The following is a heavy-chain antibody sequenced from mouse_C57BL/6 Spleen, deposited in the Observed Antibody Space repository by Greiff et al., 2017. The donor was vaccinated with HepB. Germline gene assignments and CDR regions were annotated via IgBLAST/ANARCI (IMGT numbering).Heavy chain of an antibody. CDR1: GYTFTEYT. V-gene: IGHV1-62-2*01. D-gene: IGHD3-1*01. CDR3: ARHEAAGNRAGGYYYAMDY. J-gene: IGHJ4*01. CDR2: FYPGSGSI. Sequence: QVQLQQSGAELVKPGASVKLSCKASGYTFTEYTIHWVKQRSGQGLEWIGWFYPGSGSIKYNEKFKDKATLTADKSSSTVYMELSRLTSEDSAVYFCARHEAAGNRAGGYYYAMDYWGQGTSVTVSS.